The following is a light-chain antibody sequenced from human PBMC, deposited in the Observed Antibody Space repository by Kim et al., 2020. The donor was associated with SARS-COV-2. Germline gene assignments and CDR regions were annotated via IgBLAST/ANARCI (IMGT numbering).Light chain of an antibody. CDR2: WAS. J-gene: IGKJ1*01. CDR1: QSVLYSSNNKNY. CDR3: QQYYSTPGWT. Sequence: TINCKSSQSVLYSSNNKNYLAWYQQKPGQPPKLLIYWASTRESGVPDRFSGSGSGTDFTLTISSLQAEDVAVYYCQQYYSTPGWTFGQGTKVEIK. V-gene: IGKV4-1*01.